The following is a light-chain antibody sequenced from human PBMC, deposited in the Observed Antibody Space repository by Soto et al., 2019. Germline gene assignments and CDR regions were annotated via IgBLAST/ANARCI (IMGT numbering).Light chain of an antibody. J-gene: IGKJ1*01. CDR1: ESVSSK. Sequence: EIVMTQSPATLSVSPGERATLSCRASESVSSKLVWYQKKPGQAPRLLIHDASTRATGIPARFSGSGSGTEFILTISSVESEDFAIYYCQQYNSYRAFGQGTKVDIK. CDR3: QQYNSYRA. V-gene: IGKV3-15*01. CDR2: DAS.